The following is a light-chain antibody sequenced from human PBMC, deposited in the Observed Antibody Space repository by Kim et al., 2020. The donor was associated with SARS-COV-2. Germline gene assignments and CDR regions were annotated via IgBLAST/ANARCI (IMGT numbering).Light chain of an antibody. J-gene: IGKJ1*01. CDR2: WAS. Sequence: RATIKCKSSHNLLFSSNNKNYLAWYQQKRGQPPKLLISWASTRESGVPDRFSGSGSGTEFTLTINSLQAEDVAIYYCQQYYNTLSFGQGTKVDIK. CDR1: HNLLFSSNNKNY. CDR3: QQYYNTLS. V-gene: IGKV4-1*01.